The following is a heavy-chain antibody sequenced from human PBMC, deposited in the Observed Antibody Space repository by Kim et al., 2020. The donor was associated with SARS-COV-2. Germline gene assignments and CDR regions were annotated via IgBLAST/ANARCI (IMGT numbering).Heavy chain of an antibody. D-gene: IGHD3-22*01. J-gene: IGHJ4*02. Sequence: GRFTISRDNSKNTLYLQMNSLRAEDTAVYYCAKDPFYDSSGYVYRGFDYWGQGTLVTVSS. V-gene: IGHV3-23*01. CDR3: AKDPFYDSSGYVYRGFDY.